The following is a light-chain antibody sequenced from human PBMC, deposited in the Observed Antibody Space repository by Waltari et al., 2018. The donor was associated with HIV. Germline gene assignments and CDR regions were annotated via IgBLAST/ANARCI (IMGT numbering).Light chain of an antibody. CDR2: GAS. J-gene: IGKJ1*01. CDR3: QQYNNWPLT. CDR1: QSVSSN. Sequence: EIVMTQSPATLSVSPGERATLSCRASQSVSSNLAWYQQKPGQAPRLLSYGASTRATGIPARFSGSGSGTEFTLTISSLQSEDFGIYYCQQYNNWPLTFGQGTKVEIK. V-gene: IGKV3-15*01.